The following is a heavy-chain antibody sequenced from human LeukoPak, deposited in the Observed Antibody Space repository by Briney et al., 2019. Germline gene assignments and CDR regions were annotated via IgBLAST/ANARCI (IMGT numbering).Heavy chain of an antibody. CDR3: ARDRWFDP. CDR1: GFIFSSYS. V-gene: IGHV3-21*01. CDR2: ISSSSSYI. J-gene: IGHJ5*02. Sequence: GGSLRLSCAASGFIFSSYSLSWVRQAPGKGLEWVSSISSSSSYIYYAVPVKGRFTISRDNAKNSLYLQMNSLRAEDTAVYYCARDRWFDPWGQGTLVTVSS.